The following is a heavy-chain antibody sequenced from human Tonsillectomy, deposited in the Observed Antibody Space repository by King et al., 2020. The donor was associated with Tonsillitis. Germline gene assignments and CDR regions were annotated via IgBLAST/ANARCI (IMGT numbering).Heavy chain of an antibody. V-gene: IGHV3-74*01. J-gene: IGHJ4*02. CDR1: GFTFSSYW. CDR2: INRDGSTT. Sequence: EVQLVESGGGLVQPGGSLRLSCAASGFTFSSYWMHWVRQVPGKGLVLVSRINRDGSTTTYADSVKGRFTMSRDNAKNTLYLQMNSLRAEDTAVYYCATVAWGSGDYWGQGTLVTVSS. D-gene: IGHD7-27*01. CDR3: ATVAWGSGDY.